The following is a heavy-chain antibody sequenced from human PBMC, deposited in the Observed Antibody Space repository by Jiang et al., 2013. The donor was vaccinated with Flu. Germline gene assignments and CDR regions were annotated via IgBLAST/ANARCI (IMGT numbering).Heavy chain of an antibody. CDR1: GFTFSSYG. CDR3: ARSDSGSYGY. V-gene: IGHV3-33*01. D-gene: IGHD1-26*01. J-gene: IGHJ4*02. CDR2: IWYDGSNK. Sequence: QLVESGGGVVQPGRSLRLSCAASGFTFSSYGMHWVRQAPGKGLEWVAVIWYDGSNKYYADSVKDRFTISRDNSKNTLYLQMNSLRAEDTAVYYCARSDSGSYGYWGQGTLVTVSS.